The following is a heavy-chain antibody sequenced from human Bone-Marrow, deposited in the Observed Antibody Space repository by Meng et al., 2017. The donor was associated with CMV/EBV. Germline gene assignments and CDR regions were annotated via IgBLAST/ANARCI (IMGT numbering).Heavy chain of an antibody. CDR2: VYHRGYT. CDR3: ARVTEYGGNCFDS. Sequence: SETLSLTCAVSGTSISTSNWWSWVRQPPGKGLEWIGEVYHRGYTNYNPSLKSRVTMSVDRSKNQFSLKFSTVTAADTAVYYCARVTEYGGNCFDSWGQGTLVTVSS. J-gene: IGHJ4*02. V-gene: IGHV4-4*02. D-gene: IGHD4/OR15-4a*01. CDR1: GTSISTSNW.